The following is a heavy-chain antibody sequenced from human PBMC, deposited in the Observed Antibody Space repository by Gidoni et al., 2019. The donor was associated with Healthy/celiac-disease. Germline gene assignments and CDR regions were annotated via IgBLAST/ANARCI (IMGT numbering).Heavy chain of an antibody. CDR3: AKIYPTYVDIVATSRGAFDI. CDR1: GFTFSCSA. V-gene: IGHV3-23*01. Sequence: EVQLLESGGGLVQPGGSLRLSCAASGFTFSCSAMSWVRTAPGKGLECVSGISCRGGSTYYADSVKGRFTISRDNSKNPLYLQMNSLRAEDTAVYYCAKIYPTYVDIVATSRGAFDIWGQGTMVTVSS. CDR2: ISCRGGST. D-gene: IGHD5-12*01. J-gene: IGHJ3*02.